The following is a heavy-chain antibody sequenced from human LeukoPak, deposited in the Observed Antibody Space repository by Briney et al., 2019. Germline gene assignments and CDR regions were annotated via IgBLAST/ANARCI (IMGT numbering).Heavy chain of an antibody. Sequence: PSETLSLTCTVSGGSISSTSYYWGWIRQPPGRDLEWIGSIYSSGNTYYNPSLESRVTISVDTSKNQFSLKLTSATAADTAVYYCAIGIVGATPTYFDYWGQGTLVTVSS. CDR3: AIGIVGATPTYFDY. CDR1: GGSISSTSYY. D-gene: IGHD1-26*01. J-gene: IGHJ4*02. V-gene: IGHV4-39*01. CDR2: IYSSGNT.